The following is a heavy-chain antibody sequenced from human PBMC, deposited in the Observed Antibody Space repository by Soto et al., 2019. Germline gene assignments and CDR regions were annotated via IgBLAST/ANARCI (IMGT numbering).Heavy chain of an antibody. CDR2: IYWDDDK. CDR1: GFSLSTSGVG. V-gene: IGHV2-5*02. D-gene: IGHD6-19*01. Sequence: QITLKESGPTLVKPTQTLTLTCTFSGFSLSTSGVGVGWIRQPPGKALEWLALIYWDDDKRYSQSLKSRLTTTKDTSKNQVVLTMTNMDPVDTAAYYCAHVTGYSSGWYPGYWGQGTLVTLSS. CDR3: AHVTGYSSGWYPGY. J-gene: IGHJ4*02.